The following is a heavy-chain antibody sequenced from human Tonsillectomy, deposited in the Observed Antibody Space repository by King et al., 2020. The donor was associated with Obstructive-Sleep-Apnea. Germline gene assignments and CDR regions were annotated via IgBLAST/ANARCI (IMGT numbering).Heavy chain of an antibody. V-gene: IGHV3-15*01. Sequence: DVQLVESGGGVVEPGGSLRLSCAASGITFSNAWMSWVRQAPGKGLEWVGRFKSKPDGGTTDYAAPVKGRFTISRDDSKNTLYLQMNSLKTEDTAVYYCTTDDAFWFDYWGQGTLVTVSS. CDR2: FKSKPDGGTT. CDR1: GITFSNAW. D-gene: IGHD3-3*02. J-gene: IGHJ4*02. CDR3: TTDDAFWFDY.